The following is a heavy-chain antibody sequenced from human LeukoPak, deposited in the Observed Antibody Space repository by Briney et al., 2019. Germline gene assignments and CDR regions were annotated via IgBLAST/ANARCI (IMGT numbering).Heavy chain of an antibody. D-gene: IGHD3-22*01. J-gene: IGHJ4*02. V-gene: IGHV3-23*01. CDR3: AGSMRVVAVGPDSDC. CDR2: ISGSGGST. CDR1: GFTFSSYA. Sequence: GGSLRLSCAASGFTFSSYAMSWVRQAPGKGLEWVSAISGSGGSTYYADSVKGRFTISRDNSKNTLYLQMNSLRAEDTAVYYCAGSMRVVAVGPDSDCWGQGTLVTVSS.